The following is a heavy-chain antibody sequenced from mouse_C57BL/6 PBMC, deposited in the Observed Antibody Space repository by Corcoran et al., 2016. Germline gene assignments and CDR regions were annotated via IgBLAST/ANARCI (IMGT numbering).Heavy chain of an antibody. CDR2: INTYSGVP. Sequence: QIQLVQSGPELKKPGETVKISCKASGYTFTTYGMSWVKQAPGKGLKWMGWINTYSGVPTYADDFKGRFAFSLETSASTAYLQINNLKNEDTATYFCARWASTVVATGDFDVWGTGTTVTVSS. CDR3: ARWASTVVATGDFDV. J-gene: IGHJ1*03. D-gene: IGHD1-1*01. V-gene: IGHV9-3*01. CDR1: GYTFTTYG.